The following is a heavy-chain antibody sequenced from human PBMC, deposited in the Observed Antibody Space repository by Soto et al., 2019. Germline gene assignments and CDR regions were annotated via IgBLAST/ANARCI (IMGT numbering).Heavy chain of an antibody. CDR2: IIPIFGTA. CDR1: GGTFSSYA. CDR3: AREGGAYCGGDCYSSFDY. Sequence: QVPLVQSGAEVKKPGSSVKVSCKASGGTFSSYAISWVRQAPGQGLEWMGGIIPIFGTANYAQKFQGRVTITADESTSTAYMELSSLRSEDTAVYYCAREGGAYCGGDCYSSFDYWGQGTLVTVSS. J-gene: IGHJ4*02. D-gene: IGHD2-21*02. V-gene: IGHV1-69*01.